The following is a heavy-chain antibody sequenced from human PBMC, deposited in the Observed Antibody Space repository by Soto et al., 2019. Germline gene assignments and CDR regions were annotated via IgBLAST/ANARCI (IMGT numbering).Heavy chain of an antibody. CDR3: ARGPGSWYYYYMDV. J-gene: IGHJ6*03. CDR1: GYTFTSYD. D-gene: IGHD6-13*01. Sequence: QVQLVQSGAEVKKPGASVKVSCKASGYTFTSYDINWVRQATGQGLEWMGWMNPNSGNTGYAQKFQGRGTITRNTSISTAYMELSSLRSEDTAVYYCARGPGSWYYYYMDVWGKGTTVTVSS. V-gene: IGHV1-8*01. CDR2: MNPNSGNT.